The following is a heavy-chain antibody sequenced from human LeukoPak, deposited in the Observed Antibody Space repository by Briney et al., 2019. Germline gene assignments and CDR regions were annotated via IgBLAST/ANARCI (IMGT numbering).Heavy chain of an antibody. D-gene: IGHD5-18*01. J-gene: IGHJ4*02. CDR1: GFTFSSYA. CDR2: ISGSGGST. V-gene: IGHV3-23*01. CDR3: ALLGGYSYGYDY. Sequence: GGSLRLSCAASGFTFSSYAMSWVRQAPGKGLEWVSTISGSGGSTYYADSVKGRFTISRDNSKNTLYLQMNSLRAEDTAVYYCALLGGYSYGYDYWGQGTLVTVSS.